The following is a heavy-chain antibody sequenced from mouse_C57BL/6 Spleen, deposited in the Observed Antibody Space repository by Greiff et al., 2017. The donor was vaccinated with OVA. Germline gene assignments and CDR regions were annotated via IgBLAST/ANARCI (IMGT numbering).Heavy chain of an antibody. D-gene: IGHD1-1*01. CDR2: IDPSDSYT. CDR1: GYTFTSYW. Sequence: QVQLQQPGAELVKPGASVKLSCKASGYTFTSYWMQWVKQRPGQGLEWIGEIDPSDSYTNYNQKFTGKATLTVDTSSSTAYMQLSSLTSEDSAVYYCAKAYYYGSIHAMDDWGQGTSVTVSS. J-gene: IGHJ4*01. V-gene: IGHV1-50*01. CDR3: AKAYYYGSIHAMDD.